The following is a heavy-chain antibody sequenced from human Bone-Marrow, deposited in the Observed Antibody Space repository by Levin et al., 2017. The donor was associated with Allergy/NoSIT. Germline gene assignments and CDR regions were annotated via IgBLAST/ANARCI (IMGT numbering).Heavy chain of an antibody. CDR2: ISGSGGST. J-gene: IGHJ4*02. CDR1: GFTFSSYA. Sequence: GGSLRLSCAASGFTFSSYAMSWVRQAPGKGLEWVSAISGSGGSTYYADSVKGRFTISRDNSKNTLYLQMNSLRAEDTAVYYCAKGPYYYDSSGYPKLPDYWGQGTLVTVSS. V-gene: IGHV3-23*01. CDR3: AKGPYYYDSSGYPKLPDY. D-gene: IGHD3-22*01.